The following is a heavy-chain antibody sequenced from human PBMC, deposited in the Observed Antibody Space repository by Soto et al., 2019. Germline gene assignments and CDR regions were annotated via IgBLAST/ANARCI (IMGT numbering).Heavy chain of an antibody. CDR2: INGNGENT. Sequence: PGGSLRLSCAASGFTFSSYAMSWVRQAPGKGLEWVSGINGNGENTYYADSVRGRFTISRDNSKKTLYLQLNSLRAEDTAVYYCAHGGSTVTKRGFDYWGQGTLVTVSS. J-gene: IGHJ4*02. V-gene: IGHV3-23*01. CDR3: AHGGSTVTKRGFDY. CDR1: GFTFSSYA. D-gene: IGHD4-4*01.